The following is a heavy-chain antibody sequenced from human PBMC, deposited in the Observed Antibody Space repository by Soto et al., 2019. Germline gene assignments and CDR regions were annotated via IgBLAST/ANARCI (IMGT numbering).Heavy chain of an antibody. D-gene: IGHD1-26*01. CDR1: GYTFTGHY. V-gene: IGHV1-2*02. CDR3: GRGRSGQIVVFY. Sequence: AASVKVSCKASGYTFTGHYIHWVRQAPEQGPEWMGEIGPESGATRYAEKFQGRVTMTLDTSITTVYMELKNLSPDDTAVYYCGRGRSGQIVVFYWRQGTPVTVSS. CDR2: IGPESGAT. J-gene: IGHJ4*02.